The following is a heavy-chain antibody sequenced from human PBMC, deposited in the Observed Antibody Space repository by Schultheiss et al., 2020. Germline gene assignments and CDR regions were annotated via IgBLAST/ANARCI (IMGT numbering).Heavy chain of an antibody. CDR2: IKSKTDGGTT. Sequence: GESLKIACAASGFTFSNAWMNWVRQAPGKGLEWVGRIKSKTDGGTTDYAAPVKGRFTISRDDSKNTLYLQMNSLKTEDTAVYYCTTEHHYDFWSGYYTDYYYYGMDVWGQGTTVTVSS. J-gene: IGHJ6*02. V-gene: IGHV3-15*07. D-gene: IGHD3-3*01. CDR1: GFTFSNAW. CDR3: TTEHHYDFWSGYYTDYYYYGMDV.